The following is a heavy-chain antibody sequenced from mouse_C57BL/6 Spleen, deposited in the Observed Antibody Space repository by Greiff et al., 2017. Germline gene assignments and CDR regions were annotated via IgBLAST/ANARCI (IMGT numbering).Heavy chain of an antibody. CDR3: ARTFSYAMDY. V-gene: IGHV1-50*01. J-gene: IGHJ4*01. Sequence: QVHVKQPGAELVKPGASVKLSCKASGYTFTSYWMQWVKQRPGQGLEWIGEIDPSDSYTNYNQKFKGKATLTVDTSSSTAYMQLSSLTSEDSAVYYCARTFSYAMDYWGQGTSVTVSS. CDR1: GYTFTSYW. CDR2: IDPSDSYT.